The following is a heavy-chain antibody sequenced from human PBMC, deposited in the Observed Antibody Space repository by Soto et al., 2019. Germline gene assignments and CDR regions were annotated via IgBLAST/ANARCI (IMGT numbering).Heavy chain of an antibody. D-gene: IGHD2-15*01. CDR3: AHRIAANDAFDI. CDR1: VFSLSTSGVG. J-gene: IGHJ3*02. V-gene: IGHV2-5*02. CDR2: IYWDDDK. Sequence: QITLKESGPTLVKPTQTLTLTCTFSVFSLSTSGVGVGWIRQPPGKALEWLALIYWDDDKRYSPSLKSRLNITKDTSKHQVVLTMTNMDPVDTATYYCAHRIAANDAFDIWGQGTMVTVSS.